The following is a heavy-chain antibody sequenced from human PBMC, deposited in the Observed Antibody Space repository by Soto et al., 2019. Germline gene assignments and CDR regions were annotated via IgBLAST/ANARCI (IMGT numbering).Heavy chain of an antibody. J-gene: IGHJ6*03. D-gene: IGHD3-10*01. CDR3: ANGPSRTPRRYYYMDV. CDR2: ISSSSSTI. V-gene: IGHV3-48*01. Sequence: EVQLVESGGGLVQPGGSLRLSCAASGFTFSSYSMNWVRQAPGQGLEWVSYISSSSSTIYYADSVKGRFTISRDNAKNSLYLQMNRLRAEDTAVYYCANGPSRTPRRYYYMDVWGKGTTVTVSS. CDR1: GFTFSSYS.